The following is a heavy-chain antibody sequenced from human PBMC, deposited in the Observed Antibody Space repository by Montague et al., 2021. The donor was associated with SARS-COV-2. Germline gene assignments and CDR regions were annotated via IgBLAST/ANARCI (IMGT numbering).Heavy chain of an antibody. CDR3: ARHFPSGYTFGLDAFDL. V-gene: IGHV4-39*01. D-gene: IGHD5-18*01. Sequence: SETLSLTCTVSGGSINSSTCYWTWLRQPPGQGRVWLISVCDTASNYYNPSLQVPVTMSVATSQKQFSLKLMSVTAAATGVYYCARHFPSGYTFGLDAFDLWGQGTMVTVSS. CDR1: GGSINSSTCY. J-gene: IGHJ3*01. CDR2: VCDTASN.